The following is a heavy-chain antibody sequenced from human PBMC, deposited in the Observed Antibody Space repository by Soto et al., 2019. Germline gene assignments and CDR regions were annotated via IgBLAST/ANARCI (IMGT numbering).Heavy chain of an antibody. V-gene: IGHV1-18*01. J-gene: IGHJ4*01. D-gene: IGHD2-2*01. CDR2: IRAYNGNT. CDR3: ARDLPPAHY. CDR1: GYTVTSYF. Sequence: QVQLEQSGAEVKKPGASVKVSCKASGYTVTSYFISWVRQAPGQWLEWMGWIRAYNGNTNYVQKLQGRVTMPTDTSKSTAYIELRSQSSDDTVLYYSARDLPPAHYCGQGALVNVSS.